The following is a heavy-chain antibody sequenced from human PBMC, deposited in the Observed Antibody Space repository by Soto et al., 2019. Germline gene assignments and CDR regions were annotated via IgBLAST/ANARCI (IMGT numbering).Heavy chain of an antibody. CDR1: GGSISSSSYY. CDR2: IYYSGST. Sequence: SETLSLTCTVSGGSISSSSYYWGWIRQPPGKGLEWIGSIYYSGSTYYNPSLKSRVTISVDTSKNQFSLKLSSVTAADTAVYYCARQRYSSSWHYYYYYMDVWGKGTTVTVSS. V-gene: IGHV4-39*01. J-gene: IGHJ6*03. D-gene: IGHD6-13*01. CDR3: ARQRYSSSWHYYYYYMDV.